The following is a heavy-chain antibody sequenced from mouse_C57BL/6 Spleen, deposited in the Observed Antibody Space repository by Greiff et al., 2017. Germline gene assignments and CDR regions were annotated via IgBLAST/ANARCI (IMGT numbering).Heavy chain of an antibody. J-gene: IGHJ2*01. CDR3: AREKTGYFDY. Sequence: DVKLVESEGGLVQPGSYMKLSCTASGFTFSDYYMAWVRQVPEKGLEWVANINYDGSSTYYLDSLKSRFIISRDNAKNILYLQMSSLKSEDTATYYCAREKTGYFDYWGQGTTLTVSS. D-gene: IGHD4-1*01. CDR1: GFTFSDYY. CDR2: INYDGSST. V-gene: IGHV5-16*01.